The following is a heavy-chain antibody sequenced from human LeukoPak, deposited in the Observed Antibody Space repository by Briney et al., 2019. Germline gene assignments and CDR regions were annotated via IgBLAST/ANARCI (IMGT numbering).Heavy chain of an antibody. CDR3: AKGLRWFGNFYFNYFDH. CDR1: GFTFNRYS. Sequence: GGSLRLSCAASGFTFNRYSMHWVRQAPGKGLEWVAFISFDGSKRYFTDSVKGRFTISRDNSENTLFLQLDSLRTEDTAVYYCAKGLRWFGNFYFNYFDHWGQGTLVTVSS. J-gene: IGHJ4*02. V-gene: IGHV3-30*04. D-gene: IGHD3-10*01. CDR2: ISFDGSKR.